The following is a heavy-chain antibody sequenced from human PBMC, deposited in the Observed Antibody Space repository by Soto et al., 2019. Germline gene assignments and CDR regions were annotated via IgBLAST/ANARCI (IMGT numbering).Heavy chain of an antibody. CDR3: TTDHPYEYDSSAFDH. CDR1: GFTFGSYS. CDR2: IDKTGVST. J-gene: IGHJ4*02. D-gene: IGHD3-22*01. V-gene: IGHV3-23*01. Sequence: PGGSLRLSCAASGFTFGSYSMSWVRQAPGKGLEWVSTIDKTGVSTYYADSVKGRFTISRDNSKQTLYLQMNSLKTEDTAVYYCTTDHPYEYDSSAFDHWGQGTLVTVSS.